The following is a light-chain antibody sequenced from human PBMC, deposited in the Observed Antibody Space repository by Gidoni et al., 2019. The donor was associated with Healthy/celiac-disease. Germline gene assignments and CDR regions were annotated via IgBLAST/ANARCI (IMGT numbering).Light chain of an antibody. J-gene: IGKJ3*01. CDR1: QSFSSSY. CDR2: GAS. CDR3: QQYGSSPLFT. Sequence: IVLMQSSVTLSLSPGERATLTCSASQSFSSSYLAWYQQKPGQAPRLLIYGASSRATGIPDRCSGSGSGTDFTLTISRLEPEDVAVYYCQQYGSSPLFTFGPGTKVDIK. V-gene: IGKV3-20*01.